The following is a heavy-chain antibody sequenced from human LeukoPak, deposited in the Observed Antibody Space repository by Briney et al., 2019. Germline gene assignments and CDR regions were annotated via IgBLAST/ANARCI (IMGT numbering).Heavy chain of an antibody. Sequence: PGGSLRLSCAASGSTFSRHSMNWVRQAPGKGLEWVSGINWNGGSTGYADSVKGRFTISRDNAKNSLYLQMNSLRAEDTALYYCARAHDSSGTDAFDIWGQGTMVTVSS. J-gene: IGHJ3*02. CDR3: ARAHDSSGTDAFDI. CDR1: GSTFSRHS. D-gene: IGHD3-22*01. V-gene: IGHV3-20*04. CDR2: INWNGGST.